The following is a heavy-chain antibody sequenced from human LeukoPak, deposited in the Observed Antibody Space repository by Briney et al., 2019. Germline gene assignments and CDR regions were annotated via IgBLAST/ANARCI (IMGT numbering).Heavy chain of an antibody. D-gene: IGHD6-19*01. CDR3: ARVRFGIAVAGTFYSHGNYYFDY. Sequence: GGSLRLSCAASGFTFDDYGMSWVRQAPGKGLEWVSGINWNCGSTGYADSVKGRFTISRDDAKNSLYLQMNSLRAEDTALYHCARVRFGIAVAGTFYSHGNYYFDYWGQGTLVTVSS. V-gene: IGHV3-20*01. CDR1: GFTFDDYG. CDR2: INWNCGST. J-gene: IGHJ4*02.